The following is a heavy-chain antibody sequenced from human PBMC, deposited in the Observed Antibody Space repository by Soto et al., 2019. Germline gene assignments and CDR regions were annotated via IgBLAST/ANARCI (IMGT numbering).Heavy chain of an antibody. J-gene: IGHJ6*01. D-gene: IGHD3-3*01. CDR1: VGSISTYY. Sequence: PAETLCLTCNVYVGSISTYYWTWIRQPPGKGPDLPGHIYSSGRANYNPSVQSRVTISLDTSKNHFSLNLSSVTAADTAVYYCAGMSFTGFGELFDNFYFSGMDVWGQGTTVTGSS. CDR2: IYSSGRA. CDR3: AGMSFTGFGELFDNFYFSGMDV. V-gene: IGHV4-59*01.